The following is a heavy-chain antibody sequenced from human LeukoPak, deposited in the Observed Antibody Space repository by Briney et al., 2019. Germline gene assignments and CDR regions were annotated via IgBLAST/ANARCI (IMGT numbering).Heavy chain of an antibody. Sequence: ASVKVSCKASGYTFTGYYMHWVRQAPGQGLEWMGWINPNSGGTNYAQKFQGRVTMTRDTSISTAYMELSRLRSDDTAVYYCARVSRRDTYYYDSSGYYNYGMDVWGQGTTVTVSS. J-gene: IGHJ6*02. CDR2: INPNSGGT. V-gene: IGHV1-2*02. CDR3: ARVSRRDTYYYDSSGYYNYGMDV. CDR1: GYTFTGYY. D-gene: IGHD3-22*01.